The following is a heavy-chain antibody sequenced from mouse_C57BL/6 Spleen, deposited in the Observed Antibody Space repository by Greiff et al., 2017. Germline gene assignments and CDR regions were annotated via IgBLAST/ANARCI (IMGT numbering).Heavy chain of an antibody. CDR2: IWSGGST. J-gene: IGHJ2*01. CDR3: ARNGDSNFYYFDY. D-gene: IGHD2-5*01. CDR1: GFSLTSYG. Sequence: VMLVESGPGLVQPSQSLSITCTVSGFSLTSYGVHWVRQSPGKGLEWLGVIWSGGSTDYNAAFISRLSISKDNSKSQVFFKMNSLQADDTAIYYCARNGDSNFYYFDYWGQGTTLTVSS. V-gene: IGHV2-2*01.